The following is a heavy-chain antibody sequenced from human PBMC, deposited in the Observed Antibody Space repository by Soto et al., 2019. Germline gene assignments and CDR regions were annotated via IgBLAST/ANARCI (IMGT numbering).Heavy chain of an antibody. J-gene: IGHJ5*02. V-gene: IGHV3-48*03. D-gene: IGHD1-26*01. CDR1: GFTLSSYE. Sequence: PGGSLRLSCAASGFTLSSYEMNWVRQAPGKGLEWVSYISSSGKTIYYSDSVKGRFTITRDNSKKSLYLQMNSLRAEDTAVYYCARGGWNNWFDPWGQGTLVTVSS. CDR3: ARGGWNNWFDP. CDR2: ISSSGKTI.